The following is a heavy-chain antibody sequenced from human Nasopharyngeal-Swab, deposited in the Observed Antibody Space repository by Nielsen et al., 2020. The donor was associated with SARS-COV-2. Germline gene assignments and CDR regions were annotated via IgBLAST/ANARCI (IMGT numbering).Heavy chain of an antibody. V-gene: IGHV1-2*02. CDR3: ARSRVFVVVPADYVDSRDAFDI. CDR2: INPNSGGT. Sequence: ASVKVSCKASGYTFTGYYMHWVRQAPAQGLEWMGWINPNSGGTNYAQKFQGRVTMTRDTSISTAYMELSRLRSDDTAVYYCARSRVFVVVPADYVDSRDAFDIWGQGTMVTVSS. D-gene: IGHD2-2*01. CDR1: GYTFTGYY. J-gene: IGHJ3*02.